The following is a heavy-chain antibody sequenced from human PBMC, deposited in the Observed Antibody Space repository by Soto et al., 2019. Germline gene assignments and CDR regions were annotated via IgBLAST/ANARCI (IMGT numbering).Heavy chain of an antibody. CDR2: INQDGSQK. J-gene: IGHJ1*01. V-gene: IGHV3-7*01. CDR3: VSWSDAAYEDEFHH. CDR1: GFRFSSSW. D-gene: IGHD5-12*01. Sequence: PGGSLRLSCAGSGFRFSSSWMSWVRQAPGKGLEWVAHINQDGSQKYYVDSAKGRFTISRDNAKTSLYLQMNYLRAEDTTVYYCVSWSDAAYEDEFHHCGQGTPVTVSS.